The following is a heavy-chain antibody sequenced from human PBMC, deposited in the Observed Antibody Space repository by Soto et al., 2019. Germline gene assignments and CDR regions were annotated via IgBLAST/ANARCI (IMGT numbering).Heavy chain of an antibody. V-gene: IGHV4-31*03. CDR3: ARVCGGDCHYGMDV. CDR1: GGSISSGGYY. Sequence: QVQLQESGPGLVKPSQTLSLTCTVSGGSISSGGYYWSWIRQHPGKGLEWIGYIYYSGSTYYNPSLRRRVTISVDTSKNQFYLKLSSVTAADTAVYYCARVCGGDCHYGMDVWGQGTTVTVSS. D-gene: IGHD2-21*02. J-gene: IGHJ6*02. CDR2: IYYSGST.